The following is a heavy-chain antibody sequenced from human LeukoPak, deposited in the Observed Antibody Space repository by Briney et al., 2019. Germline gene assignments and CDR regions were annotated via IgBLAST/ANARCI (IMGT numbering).Heavy chain of an antibody. D-gene: IGHD2-21*02. Sequence: SETLSLTCTVSGGSISSSSYYWGWIRQPPGKGLEWIGSIYYSGSTYYNPSLKSRVTISVDTSKNQFSLKLSSVTAADTAVYYCARDPDGDWYFDYWGQGTLVTVSS. CDR3: ARDPDGDWYFDY. V-gene: IGHV4-39*07. CDR1: GGSISSSSYY. J-gene: IGHJ4*02. CDR2: IYYSGST.